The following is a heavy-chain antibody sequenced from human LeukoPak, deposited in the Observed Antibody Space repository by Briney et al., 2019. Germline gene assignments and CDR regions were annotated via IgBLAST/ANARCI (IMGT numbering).Heavy chain of an antibody. CDR1: GFTFSSYS. CDR3: ARDHNYYGSGSSHYYYYYMDV. J-gene: IGHJ6*03. CDR2: ISTSTTTI. V-gene: IGHV3-48*01. D-gene: IGHD3-10*01. Sequence: GSLRLSCEASGFTFSSYSMNWVRQAPGKGLEWISYISTSTTTIYYANSVKGRFTISRDNAKNSLSLQMNSLRAEDTAVYYCARDHNYYGSGSSHYYYYYMDVWGKGTTVTVSS.